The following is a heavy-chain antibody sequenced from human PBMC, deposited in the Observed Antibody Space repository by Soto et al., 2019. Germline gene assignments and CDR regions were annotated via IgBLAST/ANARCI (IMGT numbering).Heavy chain of an antibody. J-gene: IGHJ6*02. Sequence: QVQLVQSGLEVKKPGASVKVSCKASGYSFTNFGFNWVRQAPGQGLEWMGWVSNYNGNRKYAEKFQGRVTMTTDTSANTAYMELGSLRSDDTALYYCASGKMVRGPRPQYYFYFGMDVWGRGTTLIVSS. D-gene: IGHD3-10*01. CDR3: ASGKMVRGPRPQYYFYFGMDV. CDR1: GYSFTNFG. CDR2: VSNYNGNR. V-gene: IGHV1-18*01.